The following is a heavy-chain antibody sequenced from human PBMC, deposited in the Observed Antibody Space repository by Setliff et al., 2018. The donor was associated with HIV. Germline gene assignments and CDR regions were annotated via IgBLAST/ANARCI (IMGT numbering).Heavy chain of an antibody. V-gene: IGHV3-33*02. CDR1: GFNFDIFA. CDR2: IWNAGSEK. D-gene: IGHD5-18*01. CDR3: ARPRVAYSYGSLDY. Sequence: GGSLRLSCAASGFNFDIFAMHWVRQAPGKGLEWVAAIWNAGSEKYYADSAKGRYSISRDNSQNTLFLQIDSLTVEDTAVYYYARPRVAYSYGSLDYWGQGTLVTVSS. J-gene: IGHJ4*02.